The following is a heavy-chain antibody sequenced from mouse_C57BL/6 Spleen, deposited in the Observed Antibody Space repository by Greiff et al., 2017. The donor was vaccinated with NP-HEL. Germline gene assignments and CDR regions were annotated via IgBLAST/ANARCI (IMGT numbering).Heavy chain of an antibody. CDR3: ARTWDGGYYAMDY. CDR1: GYAFTNYL. J-gene: IGHJ4*01. D-gene: IGHD4-1*01. V-gene: IGHV1-54*01. Sequence: VQLQQSGAELVRPGTSVKVSCKASGYAFTNYLIEWVKQRPGQGLEWIGVINPGSGGTNYNEKFKGKATLTADKSSSTAYMQLSSLTSEDSAVYFCARTWDGGYYAMDYWGQGTSVTVSS. CDR2: INPGSGGT.